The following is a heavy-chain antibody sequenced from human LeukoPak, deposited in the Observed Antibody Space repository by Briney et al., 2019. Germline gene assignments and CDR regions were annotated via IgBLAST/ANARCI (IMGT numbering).Heavy chain of an antibody. CDR3: ARQPPSSSWWYSWFDP. CDR2: IYYSGST. Sequence: SETLSLTCTVSGGSISSYYWSWIRQPPGKGLGWIWYIYYSGSTNYNPSLKSRVTISVDTSKNQFSLKLSSVTAADMAVYYCARQPPSSSWWYSWFDPWGQGTLVTVSS. CDR1: GGSISSYY. J-gene: IGHJ5*02. D-gene: IGHD6-13*01. V-gene: IGHV4-59*08.